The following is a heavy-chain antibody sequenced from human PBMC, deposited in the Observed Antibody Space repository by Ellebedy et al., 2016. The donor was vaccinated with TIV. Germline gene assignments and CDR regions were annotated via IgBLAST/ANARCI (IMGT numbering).Heavy chain of an antibody. J-gene: IGHJ4*02. CDR2: INQDGSRR. Sequence: GESLKISXAASGFTFSSYTMTWVRQAPGKGLEWVVNINQDGSRRDYVASVVGRFTIARDNARNSVYLEMNSLRADDTAVYYCARHGSYYFDYWGQGTLVTVSS. CDR1: GFTFSSYT. V-gene: IGHV3-7*01. D-gene: IGHD3-16*01. CDR3: ARHGSYYFDY.